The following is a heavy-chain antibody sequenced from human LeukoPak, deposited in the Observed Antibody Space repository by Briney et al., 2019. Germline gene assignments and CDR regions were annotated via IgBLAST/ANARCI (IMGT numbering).Heavy chain of an antibody. Sequence: SGGSLRLSCTASGFTLSNFAMHWVRQAPGKGLEWVSYISSSGSTIYYADSVKGRFTISRDNAKNSLYLQMNSLRAEDTAVYYCARVKSIAARPVSYFDYWGQGTLVTVSS. V-gene: IGHV3-48*04. CDR1: GFTLSNFA. J-gene: IGHJ4*02. CDR3: ARVKSIAARPVSYFDY. D-gene: IGHD6-6*01. CDR2: ISSSGSTI.